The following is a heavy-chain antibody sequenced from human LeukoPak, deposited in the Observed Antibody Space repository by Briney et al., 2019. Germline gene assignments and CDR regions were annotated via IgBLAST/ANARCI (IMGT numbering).Heavy chain of an antibody. CDR1: GFTFSSYA. CDR2: ISSNGGST. D-gene: IGHD2-2*02. CDR3: ARDSHGYCSSTSCYTVY. V-gene: IGHV3-64*02. Sequence: GGSLRLSCAASGFTFSSYAMHWVRQAPGKGLEYVSAISSNGGSTYYADSVKGRFTISRDNAKMSLYLQMNSLRAEDTAVYYCARDSHGYCSSTSCYTVYWGQGTLVTVSS. J-gene: IGHJ4*02.